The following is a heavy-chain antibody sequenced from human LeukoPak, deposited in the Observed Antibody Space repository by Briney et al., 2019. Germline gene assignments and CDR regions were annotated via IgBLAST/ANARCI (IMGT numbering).Heavy chain of an antibody. Sequence: GVSLRLSCAASGFIFDDYAMHWVRQAPGKGLEWVAVIWYDGSNKYYADSVKGRFTISRDNSKNTLYLQMNSLRAEDTAVYYCARESGNGYSSGWYPYYYYGMDVWGQGTTVTVSS. CDR3: ARESGNGYSSGWYPYYYYGMDV. J-gene: IGHJ6*02. CDR2: IWYDGSNK. V-gene: IGHV3-33*08. D-gene: IGHD6-19*01. CDR1: GFIFDDYA.